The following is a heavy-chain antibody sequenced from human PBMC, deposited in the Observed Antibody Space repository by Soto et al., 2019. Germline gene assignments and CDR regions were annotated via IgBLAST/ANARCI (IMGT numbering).Heavy chain of an antibody. CDR3: AWEIEASRPFDY. V-gene: IGHV1-8*01. CDR1: GYTFTSYD. Sequence: QVQLVQSGAEVKKPGASVKVSCKASGYTFTSYDINWVRQATGQGLEWMGWMNPNSGNTGYAQKFQGRVTMTRNTPISTANMELSRLRSEDTAVYYRAWEIEASRPFDYWGQGNLVTVSS. CDR2: MNPNSGNT. J-gene: IGHJ4*02. D-gene: IGHD1-26*01.